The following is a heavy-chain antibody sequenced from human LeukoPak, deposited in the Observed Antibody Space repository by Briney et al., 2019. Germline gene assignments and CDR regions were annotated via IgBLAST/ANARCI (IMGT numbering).Heavy chain of an antibody. Sequence: GGSLRLSCAASGFTFSSYSMNWVRQAPGKGLEWVSSISSSSSYIYYADSVKGRFTISRDNAKNSLYLQMNSLRAEDTAVYYCASAPYWFGELPTDYWGQGTLVTVSS. D-gene: IGHD3-10*01. CDR1: GFTFSSYS. CDR2: ISSSSSYI. CDR3: ASAPYWFGELPTDY. J-gene: IGHJ4*02. V-gene: IGHV3-21*01.